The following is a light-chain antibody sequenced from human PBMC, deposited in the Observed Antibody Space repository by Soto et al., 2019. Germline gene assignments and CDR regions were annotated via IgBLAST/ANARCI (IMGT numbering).Light chain of an antibody. V-gene: IGKV1-33*01. CDR1: QDIRNN. J-gene: IGKJ2*01. CDR2: DAP. CDR3: QQFDQLPRT. Sequence: DIQMTQSPSSLSTSVGDSVAITCQASQDIRNNLNWYQQKQGKAPKPLIYDAPNLETGVPSRFSGSGSGTDFTLTISSLQPEDVATYYCQQFDQLPRTFGQGTKLEIK.